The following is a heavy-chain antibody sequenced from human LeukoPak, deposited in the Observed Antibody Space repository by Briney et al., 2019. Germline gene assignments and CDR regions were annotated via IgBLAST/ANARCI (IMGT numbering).Heavy chain of an antibody. CDR2: MNPNSGNT. V-gene: IGHV1-8*01. CDR3: ARGDLNYYDSSGYYP. CDR1: GYTFTSCD. J-gene: IGHJ5*02. Sequence: GASVKVSCKASGYTFTSCDINWVRQATGQGLEWMGWMNPNSGNTGYAQKFQGRVTMTRNTSISTAYMELSSLRSEDTAVYYCARGDLNYYDSSGYYPWGQGTLVTVSS. D-gene: IGHD3-22*01.